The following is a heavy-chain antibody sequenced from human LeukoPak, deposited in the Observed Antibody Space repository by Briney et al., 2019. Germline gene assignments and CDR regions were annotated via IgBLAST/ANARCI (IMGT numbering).Heavy chain of an antibody. V-gene: IGHV3-53*01. Sequence: PGGSLRLSCAASGFTVSSNYMSWVRQAPGKGLEWVSDIYSGGSTYYADSVKGRFTISRDNSKNTLYLQMNSLTAEDTAVYYCARVGVVPAAIPDGFDIWGQGTMVTVSS. CDR2: IYSGGST. J-gene: IGHJ3*02. CDR3: ARVGVVPAAIPDGFDI. D-gene: IGHD2-2*01. CDR1: GFTVSSNY.